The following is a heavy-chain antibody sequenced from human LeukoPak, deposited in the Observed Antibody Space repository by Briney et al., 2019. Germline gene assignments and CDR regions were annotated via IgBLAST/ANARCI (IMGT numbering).Heavy chain of an antibody. CDR3: AKDLAPIGY. V-gene: IGHV3-23*01. D-gene: IGHD3-22*01. CDR1: GFTFRNYA. CDR2: ISGSGGST. J-gene: IGHJ4*02. Sequence: PGGSLRLSCAVSGFTFRNYAMSWVRQAPGEGLEWVSAISGSGGSTYYADSVKGRFTISRDNSKNTLYLQMNSLRAEDTAVYYCAKDLAPIGYWGQGTLVTVSS.